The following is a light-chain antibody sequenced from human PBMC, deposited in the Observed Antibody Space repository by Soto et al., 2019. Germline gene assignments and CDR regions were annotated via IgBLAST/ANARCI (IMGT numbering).Light chain of an antibody. J-gene: IGLJ3*02. V-gene: IGLV2-14*01. CDR2: DVT. Sequence: QSALTQPASASGSPGQSITISCTGTSSDVGGYNYVSWYQQHPGKAPKLLIYDVTNRPSGVSYRFSGSKSGNTASLTISGLQAEDEADYYCSSYTSSITLVFGGGTKLTVL. CDR3: SSYTSSITLV. CDR1: SSDVGGYNY.